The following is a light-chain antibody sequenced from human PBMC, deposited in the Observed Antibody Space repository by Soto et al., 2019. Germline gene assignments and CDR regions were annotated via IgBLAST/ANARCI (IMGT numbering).Light chain of an antibody. CDR2: EVS. J-gene: IGLJ1*01. Sequence: QSVLTQPASVSGSPGQSITISCTGTSSDIGGYNYVSWYQHHPGKAPKLMMYEVSNRPSGVSNRFSGSKSGNTASLTISGLQAEDEADYYCSSLRVFGTGTTLTVL. CDR3: SSLRV. V-gene: IGLV2-14*01. CDR1: SSDIGGYNY.